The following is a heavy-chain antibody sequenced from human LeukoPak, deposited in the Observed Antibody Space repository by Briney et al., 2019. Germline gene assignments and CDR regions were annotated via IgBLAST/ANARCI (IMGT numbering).Heavy chain of an antibody. V-gene: IGHV1-8*01. CDR2: MNPNSGNT. Sequence: GASVKVSCKASGYTFTSYDINWVRQATGQGLEWMGWMNPNSGNTGYAQKFQGRVTMTRNTSISTAYMELSSLRSEDTAVYYCARGGEQQLAGLDAFDIWGQGTMVTVSS. D-gene: IGHD6-13*01. CDR1: GYTFTSYD. CDR3: ARGGEQQLAGLDAFDI. J-gene: IGHJ3*02.